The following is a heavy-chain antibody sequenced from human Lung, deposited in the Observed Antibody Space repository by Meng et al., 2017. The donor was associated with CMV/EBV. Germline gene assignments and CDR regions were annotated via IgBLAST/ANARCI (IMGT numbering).Heavy chain of an antibody. CDR1: GGSFSGYY. D-gene: IGHD3-3*01. J-gene: IGHJ5*02. V-gene: IGHV4-34*01. CDR2: INHSGST. CDR3: ARVENYDFWSGYYTGGWVDP. Sequence: GSLRLSCAVYGGSFSGYYWSWIRQPPGKGLEWIGEINHSGSTNYNPSLKSRVTISVDTSKNQFSLKLSSVTAADTAVYYCARVENYDFWSGYYTGGWVDPWGQGXLVPVSS.